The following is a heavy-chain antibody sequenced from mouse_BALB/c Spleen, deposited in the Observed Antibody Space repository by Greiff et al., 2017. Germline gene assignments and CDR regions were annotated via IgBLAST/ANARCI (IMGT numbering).Heavy chain of an antibody. CDR3: ARDGYGDYAMDY. Sequence: DVHLVESGPGLVKPSQSLSLTCSVTGYSITSGYYWNWIRQFPGNKLEWMGYISYDGSNNYNPSLKNRISITRDTSKNQFFLKLNSVTTEDTATYYCARDGYGDYAMDYWGQGTSVTVSS. CDR1: GYSITSGYY. V-gene: IGHV3-6*02. J-gene: IGHJ4*01. D-gene: IGHD2-2*01. CDR2: ISYDGSN.